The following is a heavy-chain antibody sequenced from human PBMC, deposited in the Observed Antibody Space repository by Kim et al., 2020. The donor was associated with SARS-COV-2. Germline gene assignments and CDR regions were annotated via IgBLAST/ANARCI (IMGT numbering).Heavy chain of an antibody. CDR1: GYTFTSYD. D-gene: IGHD2-15*01. Sequence: ASVKVSCKASGYTFTSYDINWVRQAPGQGPEWMGWMNPNSGNTGFAQKFQGRVTMTRSTYIDTAYMELSSLRLEDTAVYYCARGPGVYCSDDGCYSEGRFDYWGQRTLVTVSS. CDR3: ARGPGVYCSDDGCYSEGRFDY. V-gene: IGHV1-8*01. CDR2: MNPNSGNT. J-gene: IGHJ4*02.